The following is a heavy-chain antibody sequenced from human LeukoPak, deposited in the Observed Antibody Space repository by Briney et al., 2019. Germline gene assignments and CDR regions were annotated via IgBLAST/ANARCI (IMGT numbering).Heavy chain of an antibody. CDR3: ARETSLEYCSGCMLFDP. CDR2: INPSGGST. Sequence: ASVKVSCKASGYTFSSYYMHWVRQAPGQGLEWMGIINPSGGSTNYAQKFQGRVTMTRDTSTSTIYMELSSLRSEDTAVYYCARETSLEYCSGCMLFDPWGQGTLVTVSS. CDR1: GYTFSSYY. V-gene: IGHV1-46*01. J-gene: IGHJ5*02. D-gene: IGHD2-15*01.